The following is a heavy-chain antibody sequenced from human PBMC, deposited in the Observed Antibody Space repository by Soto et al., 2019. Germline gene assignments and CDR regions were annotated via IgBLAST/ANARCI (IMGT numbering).Heavy chain of an antibody. CDR2: ISGSGGST. CDR3: AKDPKVPAAMMVDWFDP. CDR1: GFTFSSYA. Sequence: PGGSLRLSCAASGFTFSSYAMSWVRQAPGKGLEWVSAISGSGGSTYYADSVKGRFTISRDNSKNTLYLQMNSLRAEDTAVYYCAKDPKVPAAMMVDWFDPWGQGTLVTVSS. D-gene: IGHD2-2*01. V-gene: IGHV3-23*01. J-gene: IGHJ5*02.